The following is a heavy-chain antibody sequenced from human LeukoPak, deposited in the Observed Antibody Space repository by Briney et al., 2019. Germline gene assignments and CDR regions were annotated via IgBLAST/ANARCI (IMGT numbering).Heavy chain of an antibody. J-gene: IGHJ5*02. V-gene: IGHV3-23*01. CDR2: ISGTGGTT. CDR1: GFTFSSYG. D-gene: IGHD3-10*01. Sequence: GGSLRLSCTASGFTFSSYGISWVRQAPGKGLEWVSAISGTGGTTYYADSVKGRFTISRDNSKNTLYLQMNSLRAEDTAVYYCAKDHYSVSGNYYPLAPLWSWGQGTLVTVSS. CDR3: AKDHYSVSGNYYPLAPLWS.